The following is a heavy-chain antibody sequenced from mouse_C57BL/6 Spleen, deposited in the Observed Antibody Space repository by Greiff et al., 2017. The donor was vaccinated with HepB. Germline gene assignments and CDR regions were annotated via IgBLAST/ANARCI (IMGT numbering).Heavy chain of an antibody. Sequence: VQLKQPGAELVKPGASVKMSCKASGYTFTSYWITWVKQRPGQGLEWIGDIYPGSGSTNYNEKFKSKATLTVDTSSSTAYMQLSSLTSEDSAVYYCARSGYSNYERFAYWGQGTLVTVSA. J-gene: IGHJ3*01. CDR3: ARSGYSNYERFAY. CDR1: GYTFTSYW. D-gene: IGHD2-5*01. CDR2: IYPGSGST. V-gene: IGHV1-55*01.